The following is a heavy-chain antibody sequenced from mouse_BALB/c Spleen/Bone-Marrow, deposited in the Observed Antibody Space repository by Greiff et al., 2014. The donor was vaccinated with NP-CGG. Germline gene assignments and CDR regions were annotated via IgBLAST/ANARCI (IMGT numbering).Heavy chain of an antibody. J-gene: IGHJ2*01. CDR3: ARWRGYFDY. CDR2: ILPRSGSI. CDR1: GYTFSSYW. V-gene: IGHV1-9*01. Sequence: VQLQQSGTELMKPGASVKISCKATGYTFSSYWLDWVKQRPGHGLEWIGEILPRSGSINYNENVKGKATFTVDTSANTADMQLGSLTSEDSAVDYCARWRGYFDYWGQGTTLTVSS.